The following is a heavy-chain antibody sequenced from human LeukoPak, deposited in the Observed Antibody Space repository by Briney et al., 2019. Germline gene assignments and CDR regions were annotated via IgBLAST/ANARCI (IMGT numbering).Heavy chain of an antibody. D-gene: IGHD6-13*01. Sequence: PGGSLRLSCAGSGFTFSTYAINWVQQAPGQGLEWVSSINSNGGRTYYADSVKGRFTISRDNSENTLYLQMNSLRAEDTAVYYCARGRTRSPIAAAGTVAFDIWGQGRMVTVSA. CDR1: GFTFSTYA. CDR2: INSNGGRT. J-gene: IGHJ3*02. V-gene: IGHV3-23*01. CDR3: ARGRTRSPIAAAGTVAFDI.